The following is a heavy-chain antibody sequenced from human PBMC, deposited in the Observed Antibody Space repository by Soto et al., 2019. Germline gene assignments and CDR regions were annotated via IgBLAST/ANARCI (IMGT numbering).Heavy chain of an antibody. V-gene: IGHV4-31*03. CDR3: ARGLAVTHFDN. Sequence: QVQLQESGPGLVKPSQTLSLTCTVSGGSISTGGYYWTWIREHPGKGLEWIGYIYYSGSTYSNTSLNSRVTISVDTSKTHFSLKLSSVTAAETAVYYCARGLAVTHFDNWGQRTLVNVSS. D-gene: IGHD2-21*02. CDR1: GGSISTGGYY. CDR2: IYYSGST. J-gene: IGHJ4*02.